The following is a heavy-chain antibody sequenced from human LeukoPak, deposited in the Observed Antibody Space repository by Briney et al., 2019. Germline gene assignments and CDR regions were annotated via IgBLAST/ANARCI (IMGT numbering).Heavy chain of an antibody. CDR2: IIPIFGTA. CDR1: GGAFSSYA. Sequence: SVTVSCAASGGAFSSYAISWVRQAPGQGLEWKGGIIPIFGTANYAQKFQGRVTITADESTSTAYMELSSLRSEDTAVYYCALVVVPAAIVPDYYYGMDVWGKGTTVSVSS. J-gene: IGHJ6*04. CDR3: ALVVVPAAIVPDYYYGMDV. V-gene: IGHV1-69*01. D-gene: IGHD2-2*02.